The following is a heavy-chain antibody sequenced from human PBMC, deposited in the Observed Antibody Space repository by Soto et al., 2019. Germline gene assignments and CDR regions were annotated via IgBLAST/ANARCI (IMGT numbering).Heavy chain of an antibody. CDR2: ISAYNGNT. Sequence: ASVKVSCKASGYTFTSYGTSWVRQAPGQGLEWMGWISAYNGNTNYAQKLQGRVTMTTDTSTSTAYMELRSLRSDDTAVYYCARDSPILIDNWNYLSFDYWGQGTLVTVSS. V-gene: IGHV1-18*01. CDR3: ARDSPILIDNWNYLSFDY. CDR1: GYTFTSYG. J-gene: IGHJ4*02. D-gene: IGHD1-7*01.